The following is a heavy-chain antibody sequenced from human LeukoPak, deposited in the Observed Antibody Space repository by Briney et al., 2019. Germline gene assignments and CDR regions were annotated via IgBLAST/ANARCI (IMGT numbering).Heavy chain of an antibody. CDR2: ITSTGSYT. Sequence: GGSLRLSCAGSGFMLSSYWMSWVRQAPGKGLEWVSSITSTGSYTFYADSVKGRFTISRDNAKNSLYLQMNSLRAEDTAIYYCARDPYSGSYGDSYYYYMDVWGKGTTVTISS. CDR3: ARDPYSGSYGDSYYYYMDV. CDR1: GFMLSSYW. D-gene: IGHD1-26*01. V-gene: IGHV3-21*01. J-gene: IGHJ6*03.